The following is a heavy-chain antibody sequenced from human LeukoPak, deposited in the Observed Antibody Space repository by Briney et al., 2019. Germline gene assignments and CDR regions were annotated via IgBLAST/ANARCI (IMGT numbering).Heavy chain of an antibody. CDR2: IYSSGST. CDR1: AASVRTYS. D-gene: IGHD3-10*02. Sequence: PSQTLSLTCTVAAASVRTYSWTWVRESPRKGREWVGYIYSSGSTNYNPSLKSRVTITIHTSTNQFSLKLTSVTAADTAVYYCATLQGRLVHWSDPWGRGTLVTVSS. V-gene: IGHV4-4*09. CDR3: ATLQGRLVHWSDP. J-gene: IGHJ5*02.